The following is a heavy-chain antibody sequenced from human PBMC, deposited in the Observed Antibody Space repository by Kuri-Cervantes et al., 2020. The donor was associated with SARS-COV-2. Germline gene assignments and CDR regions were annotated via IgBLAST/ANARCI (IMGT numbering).Heavy chain of an antibody. V-gene: IGHV3-30*04. CDR3: ARDPYYYGDYPDY. Sequence: LSLTCAASGFSFSTYAMHWVRQAPGKGLEWVAGMSYDGGKIYYADSLKGRFTISRDNSKNTLYLQMNSLRAEDTAVYYCARDPYYYGDYPDYWGQGTLVTVSS. CDR2: MSYDGGKI. D-gene: IGHD3-16*01. J-gene: IGHJ4*02. CDR1: GFSFSTYA.